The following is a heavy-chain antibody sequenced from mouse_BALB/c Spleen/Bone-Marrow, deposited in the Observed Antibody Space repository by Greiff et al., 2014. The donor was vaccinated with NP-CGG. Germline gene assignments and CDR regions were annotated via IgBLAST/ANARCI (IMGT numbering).Heavy chain of an antibody. J-gene: IGHJ2*01. CDR2: ILPGSGTT. CDR1: GYTFSNYW. Sequence: QVQLKQSGAELMKPGASVKISCKATGYTFSNYWIEWVKQRPGHGLEWIGEILPGSGTTNYNEKFDDKAAFTADTSSNTAYMQFSSLTSEDSAVYYCARGLPLDFWGQGTTLTVSS. CDR3: ARGLPLDF. D-gene: IGHD2-4*01. V-gene: IGHV1-9*01.